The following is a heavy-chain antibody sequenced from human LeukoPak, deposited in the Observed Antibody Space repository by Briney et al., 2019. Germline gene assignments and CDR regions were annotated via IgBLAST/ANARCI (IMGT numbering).Heavy chain of an antibody. CDR2: INEDGGEK. CDR3: AKGPIAARPSWYMDV. CDR1: GFTFSNYW. V-gene: IGHV3-7*01. D-gene: IGHD6-6*01. Sequence: VGSLRLSCAASGFTFSNYWMSWVRQAPGTGLEWVANINEDGGEKYYVDSVKGRFSISRDNAKNSLYLQMNSLRAEDTAVYYCAKGPIAARPSWYMDVWGKGTTVTVSS. J-gene: IGHJ6*03.